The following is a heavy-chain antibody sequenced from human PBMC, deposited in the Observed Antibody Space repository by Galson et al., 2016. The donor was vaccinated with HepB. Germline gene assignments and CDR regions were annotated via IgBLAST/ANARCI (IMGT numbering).Heavy chain of an antibody. CDR1: GYTFDAYA. CDR2: INPGSGYT. J-gene: IGHJ4*02. Sequence: SVKVSCKGSGYTFDAYAIHWVRQAPGLRLEWMGWINPGSGYTKYSQKFQVRVTFTSDTSASTGYMELSSLRSEDTGVYYCARIGPAGDVEVFLFWGEGTQVTVSP. V-gene: IGHV1-3*01. D-gene: IGHD2-8*02. CDR3: ARIGPAGDVEVFLF.